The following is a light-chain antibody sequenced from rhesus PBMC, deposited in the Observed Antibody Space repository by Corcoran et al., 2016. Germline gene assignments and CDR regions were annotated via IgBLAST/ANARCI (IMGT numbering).Light chain of an antibody. Sequence: EIVMTQSPVTLALSPGERATLSCRASQSVRNYLAWYQQKPGQAPRPLFDGASTRATGIPDRFSGSGSGTEFTLTISSLEPEDVGIYFCLQSSDWPRTFGQGTKVEIK. CDR1: QSVRNY. CDR2: GAS. CDR3: LQSSDWPRT. V-gene: IGKV3-24*03. J-gene: IGKJ1*01.